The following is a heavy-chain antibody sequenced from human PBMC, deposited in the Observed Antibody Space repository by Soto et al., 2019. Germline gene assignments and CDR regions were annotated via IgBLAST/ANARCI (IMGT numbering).Heavy chain of an antibody. CDR1: GFTFSSYG. V-gene: IGHV3-33*01. CDR3: ARDLGAAAGHYGMDV. J-gene: IGHJ6*02. CDR2: IWYDGSNK. Sequence: SLRLSCAASGFTFSSYGMHWVRQAPGKGLEWVAVIWYDGSNKYYADSVKGRFTISRDNSKNTLYLQMNSLRAEDTAVYYCARDLGAAAGHYGMDVWGQGTTVTV. D-gene: IGHD6-13*01.